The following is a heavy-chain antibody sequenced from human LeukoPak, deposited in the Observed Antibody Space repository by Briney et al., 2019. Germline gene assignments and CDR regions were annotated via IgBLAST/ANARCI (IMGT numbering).Heavy chain of an antibody. CDR1: GVSISSTSFY. Sequence: SETLSLTCTVPGVSISSTSFYWGWIRQPPGKGLEWVGSINYSGSTYYNPSLKSRVTISVDTSKNRFSLKLSSVTAADTAVYYCARRPGGVQGVPYYFDYWGQGTLVTVSS. CDR2: INYSGST. V-gene: IGHV4-39*01. J-gene: IGHJ4*02. CDR3: ARRPGGVQGVPYYFDY. D-gene: IGHD3-10*01.